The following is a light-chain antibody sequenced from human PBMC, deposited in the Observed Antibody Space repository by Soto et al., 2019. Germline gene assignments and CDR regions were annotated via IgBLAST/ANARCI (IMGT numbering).Light chain of an antibody. V-gene: IGKV1-12*01. J-gene: IGKJ3*01. CDR2: AAS. CDR3: HHDNSCLLT. CDR1: QGISSW. Sequence: DIQMTQSPSSVSASVGDRVTITCRASQGISSWLAWYQQKPGKAPTLLIYAASSLQSGDPTRFIGSGSGTNFTLTISSLQPEDFATYYCHHDNSCLLTFGPGTKVDIK.